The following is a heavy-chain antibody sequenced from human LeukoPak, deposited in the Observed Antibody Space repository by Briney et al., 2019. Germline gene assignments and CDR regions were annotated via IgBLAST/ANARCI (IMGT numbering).Heavy chain of an antibody. CDR3: ARGLKYSGTYGWFDP. Sequence: PSETLSLTCSVSVDSISSYYWSWIRQSAGKGLEWIGRIYSSGSTNYNPSLKSRVTMSVDTSKNQFSLKLSSVTAADTAVYYCARGLKYSGTYGWFDPWGQGTLVTVSS. J-gene: IGHJ5*02. V-gene: IGHV4-4*07. D-gene: IGHD1-26*01. CDR2: IYSSGST. CDR1: VDSISSYY.